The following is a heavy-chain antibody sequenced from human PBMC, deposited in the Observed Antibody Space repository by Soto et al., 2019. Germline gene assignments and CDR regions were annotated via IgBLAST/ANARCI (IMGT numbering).Heavy chain of an antibody. CDR1: GGTFSSYA. CDR3: AREGNYDIFTGYYSGYYYGMDV. J-gene: IGHJ6*02. CDR2: IIPIFGTA. Sequence: QVQLVQSGAEVKKPGSSVKVSCKASGGTFSSYAISWVRQAPGQGLEWMGGIIPIFGTANYAQKFQGRVTITADESTSKAYMEMSNLRSENTAVYYCAREGNYDIFTGYYSGYYYGMDVWGQGTTVTVSS. V-gene: IGHV1-69*01. D-gene: IGHD3-9*01.